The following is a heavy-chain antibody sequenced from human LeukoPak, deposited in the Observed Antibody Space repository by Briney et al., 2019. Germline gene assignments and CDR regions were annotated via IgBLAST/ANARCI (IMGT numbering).Heavy chain of an antibody. CDR3: ARDRGRVNSSGWLDY. Sequence: PSQTLSLTCTVSGDSISGYYWSWIRQPPGKGLEWIGYIYYSGSTKYNPSLKSRVTISEDTSKNQFSLKLSSVTAADTAVYYCARDRGRVNSSGWLDYWGQGTLVTVSS. CDR2: IYYSGST. J-gene: IGHJ4*02. CDR1: GDSISGYY. D-gene: IGHD6-19*01. V-gene: IGHV4-59*01.